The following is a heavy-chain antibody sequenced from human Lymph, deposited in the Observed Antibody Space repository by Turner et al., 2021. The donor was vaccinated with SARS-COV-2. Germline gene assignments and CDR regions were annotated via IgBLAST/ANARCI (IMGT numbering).Heavy chain of an antibody. Sequence: QLQLQESGPGLVKPSETLSLTCTVSGGPISSSSYYWGWIRQPPGKGLEWIGRIVYSGRTYYNPSLKSRVTISVDTSKNQFSLKLNSVTAADTAVYYCARQRLTRYGMDVWGQGTTVTVSS. CDR2: IVYSGRT. D-gene: IGHD2-21*02. V-gene: IGHV4-39*01. CDR3: ARQRLTRYGMDV. CDR1: GGPISSSSYY. J-gene: IGHJ6*02.